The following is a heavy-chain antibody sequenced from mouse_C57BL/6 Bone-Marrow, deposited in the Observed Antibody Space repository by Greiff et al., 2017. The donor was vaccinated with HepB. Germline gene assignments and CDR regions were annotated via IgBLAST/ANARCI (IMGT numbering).Heavy chain of an antibody. Sequence: EVKLMESGEGLVKPGGSLKLSCAASGFTFSSYAMSWVRQTPEKRLAWVAYISSGGDYIYYADTVKGRFTISRDNARNTLYLQMSSLKSEDTAMYYCTRDYGNWYFDVWGTGTTVTVSS. CDR1: GFTFSSYA. CDR3: TRDYGNWYFDV. D-gene: IGHD1-2*01. J-gene: IGHJ1*03. V-gene: IGHV5-9-1*02. CDR2: ISSGGDYI.